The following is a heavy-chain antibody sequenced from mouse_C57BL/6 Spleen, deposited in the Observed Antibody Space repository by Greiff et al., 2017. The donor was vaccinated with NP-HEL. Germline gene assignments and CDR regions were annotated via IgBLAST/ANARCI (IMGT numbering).Heavy chain of an antibody. D-gene: IGHD1-1*01. CDR3: ARSHYGSSYRYFDV. J-gene: IGHJ1*03. CDR1: GYTFTSYG. V-gene: IGHV1-81*01. Sequence: VQLQQSGAELARPGASVKLSCKASGYTFTSYGISWVKQRTGQGLEWIGEIYPRSGNTYYNEKFKGKATLTADKSSSTAYMELRSLTSEDSAVYFCARSHYGSSYRYFDVWGTGTTVTVSS. CDR2: IYPRSGNT.